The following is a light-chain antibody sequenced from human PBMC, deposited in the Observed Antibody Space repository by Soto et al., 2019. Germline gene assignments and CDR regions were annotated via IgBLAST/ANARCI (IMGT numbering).Light chain of an antibody. J-gene: IGKJ1*01. CDR2: GAS. CDR1: QSVSSN. Sequence: EIVMTQSPATLSVSPGERATLSCRASQSVSSNLAWYQQKPGQAPRLLIYGASTRVTGIPARFSGSGSGTEFTLTISSLQSEDFAVYYCQQYNNWPPWTFGQGTKVEMK. V-gene: IGKV3-15*01. CDR3: QQYNNWPPWT.